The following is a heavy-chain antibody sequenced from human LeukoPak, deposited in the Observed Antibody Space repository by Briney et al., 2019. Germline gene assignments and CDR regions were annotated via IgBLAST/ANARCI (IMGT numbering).Heavy chain of an antibody. CDR3: AGYCSGGSCYPGHFDY. Sequence: SETLSLTCAVSGYSISSGYYWGWIRQPPGKGLEWIGCIYHSGSTYYNPSLKSRVTISVDTSKNQFSLKLSSVTAADTAVYYCAGYCSGGSCYPGHFDYWGQGTLVTVSS. CDR1: GYSISSGYY. V-gene: IGHV4-38-2*01. D-gene: IGHD2-15*01. J-gene: IGHJ4*02. CDR2: IYHSGST.